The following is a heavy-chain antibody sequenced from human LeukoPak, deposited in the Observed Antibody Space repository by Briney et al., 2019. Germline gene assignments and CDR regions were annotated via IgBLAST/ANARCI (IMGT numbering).Heavy chain of an antibody. CDR3: ARHHYDSSGYYYEGALDY. D-gene: IGHD3-22*01. CDR1: GGSISSSSYY. V-gene: IGHV4-39*01. Sequence: SETLSLTCTVSGGSISSSSYYGGWIRQPPGKGLEWIGSIYYSGSTYYNPSLKSRVTISVDTSKNQFSLKLSSVTAADTAVYYCARHHYDSSGYYYEGALDYWGQGTLVTVSS. J-gene: IGHJ4*02. CDR2: IYYSGST.